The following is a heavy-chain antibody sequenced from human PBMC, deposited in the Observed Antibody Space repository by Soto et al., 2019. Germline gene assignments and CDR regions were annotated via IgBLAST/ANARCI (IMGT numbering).Heavy chain of an antibody. CDR3: ARGNEGSGYYRNAFDI. V-gene: IGHV1-69*13. J-gene: IGHJ3*02. CDR2: IIPIFGTA. CDR1: GGTFSSYA. Sequence: SVKVSCKASGGTFSSYAISWVRQAPGQGLEWMGGIIPIFGTANYAQKFQGRVTITADESTSTAYMELSSLRSEDTAVYYCARGNEGSGYYRNAFDIWGQGTMVTVSS. D-gene: IGHD3-22*01.